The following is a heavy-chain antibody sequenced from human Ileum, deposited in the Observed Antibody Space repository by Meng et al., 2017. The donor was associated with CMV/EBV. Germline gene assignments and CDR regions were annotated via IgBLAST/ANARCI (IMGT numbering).Heavy chain of an antibody. CDR2: ISSYSGNT. Sequence: ASVKVPCKASGYTFTDYGISWVRQALGQGLEWRGWISSYSGNTNYAQNLQGRVSVTTDTSTTTAYMELRNLRSDDRAGYFCARDNYLVPGASPVDFWGQGTLVTVSS. CDR1: GYTFTDYG. V-gene: IGHV1-18*01. D-gene: IGHD3-10*01. J-gene: IGHJ4*02. CDR3: ARDNYLVPGASPVDF.